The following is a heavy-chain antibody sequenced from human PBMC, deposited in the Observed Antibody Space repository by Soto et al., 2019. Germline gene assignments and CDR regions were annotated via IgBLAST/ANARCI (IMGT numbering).Heavy chain of an antibody. CDR3: ARQEGYYGSGSHTYYYYMDV. D-gene: IGHD3-10*01. CDR1: GYSFTSYW. Sequence: GESLKISCKGSGYSFTSYWIGWVRQMPGKGLEWMGIIYPGDSDTRYSPSFQGQVTISADKSISTAYLQWSSLKASDTAMYYCARQEGYYGSGSHTYYYYMDVWGKGTTVTVSS. J-gene: IGHJ6*03. V-gene: IGHV5-51*01. CDR2: IYPGDSDT.